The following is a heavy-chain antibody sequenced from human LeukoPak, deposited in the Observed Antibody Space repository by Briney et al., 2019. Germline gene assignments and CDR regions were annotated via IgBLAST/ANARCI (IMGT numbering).Heavy chain of an antibody. CDR1: GYSISSGYY. CDR3: ARGKPIVVVPAAMEEFEY. Sequence: PSETLSLTCAVSGYSISSGYYWSWIRQPPGKGREWIGEINHSGSTNYNPSLKSRVTISVDTSKNQFSLKLSSVTAADTAVYYCARGKPIVVVPAAMEEFEYWGQGTLVTVSS. V-gene: IGHV4-34*01. CDR2: INHSGST. J-gene: IGHJ4*02. D-gene: IGHD2-2*01.